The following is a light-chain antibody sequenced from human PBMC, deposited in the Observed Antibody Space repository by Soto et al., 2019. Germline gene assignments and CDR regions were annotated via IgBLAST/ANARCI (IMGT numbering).Light chain of an antibody. CDR3: SSYTSSSTLNYV. V-gene: IGLV2-14*01. CDR2: DVS. CDR1: SSDVGGYNY. J-gene: IGLJ1*01. Sequence: QSVLTQAASVSGFPGQSITISCTGTSSDVGGYNYVSWYQQHPGKAPKLMIYDVSNRPSGVSNRFSGSKSGNTASLTISGLQAEDEADYYCSSYTSSSTLNYVFGTGTKVTDL.